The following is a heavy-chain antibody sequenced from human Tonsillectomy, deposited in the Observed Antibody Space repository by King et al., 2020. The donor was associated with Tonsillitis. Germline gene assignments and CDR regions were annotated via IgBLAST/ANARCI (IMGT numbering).Heavy chain of an antibody. CDR1: GFTFSAFG. CDR3: AKDLVGAAFDY. J-gene: IGHJ4*02. CDR2: ISYDGSNT. V-gene: IGHV3-30*18. Sequence: QLVQSGGGVVQPGTSLRLSCTASGFTFSAFGLHWVRQAPGNGLEWVALISYDGSNTYYADSVKGRFTISRDNSKNTLNLRMNSLRPDDTAVYYCAKDLVGAAFDYWGQGTLVTVSS. D-gene: IGHD3-16*01.